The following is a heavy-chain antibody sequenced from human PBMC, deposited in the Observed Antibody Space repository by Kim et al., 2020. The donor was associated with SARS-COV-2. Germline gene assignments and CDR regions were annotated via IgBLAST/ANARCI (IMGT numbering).Heavy chain of an antibody. CDR3: ASDHGSVAGWGIDY. V-gene: IGHV3-48*03. J-gene: IGHJ4*02. D-gene: IGHD6-19*01. CDR1: GFTFSSYE. CDR2: ISSSGSTI. Sequence: GGSLRLSCAASGFTFSSYEMNWVRQAPGKGLEWVSYISSSGSTIYYADSVKGRFTIPRDNAKNSLYLQMNSLRAEDTAVYYCASDHGSVAGWGIDYCGQGTLVTVSS.